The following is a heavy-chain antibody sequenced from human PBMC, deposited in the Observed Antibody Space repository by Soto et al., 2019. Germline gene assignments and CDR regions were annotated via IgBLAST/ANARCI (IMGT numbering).Heavy chain of an antibody. D-gene: IGHD2-15*01. CDR1: GFTFSSYG. V-gene: IGHV3-33*01. CDR2: IWYDGSNK. CDR3: ARETLQGYCSGGSCFTEGYNWFDP. J-gene: IGHJ5*02. Sequence: GGSLRLSCAASGFTFSSYGMHWVRQAPGKGLEWVAVIWYDGSNKYYADSVKGRFTISRDNSKNTLYLQMNSLRAEDTAVYYCARETLQGYCSGGSCFTEGYNWFDPWGQGTLVTVSS.